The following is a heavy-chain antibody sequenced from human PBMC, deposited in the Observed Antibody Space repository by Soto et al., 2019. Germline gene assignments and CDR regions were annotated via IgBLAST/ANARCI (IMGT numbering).Heavy chain of an antibody. J-gene: IGHJ4*02. CDR1: GGSISISSYY. Sequence: QLHLQESGPRLVKPSETLSLTCTVSGGSISISSYYWGWIRQPPGKGLEWIGSINYSGNTYYNVSLMSRDAIPVDTAKHRFVLPWSSVTAALPAVYYWARERGRLRGDCLDSWGQGTLVTVSS. V-gene: IGHV4-39*01. CDR3: ARERGRLRGDCLDS. D-gene: IGHD2-21*02. CDR2: INYSGNT.